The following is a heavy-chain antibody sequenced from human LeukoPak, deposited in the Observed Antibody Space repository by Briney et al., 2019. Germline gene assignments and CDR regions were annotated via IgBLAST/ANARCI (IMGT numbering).Heavy chain of an antibody. V-gene: IGHV3-30-3*01. CDR2: ISYDGSNK. J-gene: IGHJ3*02. D-gene: IGHD5-24*01. CDR3: ARDRSDGDAFDI. CDR1: GFTFSSYA. Sequence: GGSLRLSCAASGFTFSSYAMHWVRQAPGKGLEWVAVISYDGSNKSYADSVKGRFTVSRDNSKNTLYLQMSSLRAEDTAVYYCARDRSDGDAFDIWGQGTMVTVSS.